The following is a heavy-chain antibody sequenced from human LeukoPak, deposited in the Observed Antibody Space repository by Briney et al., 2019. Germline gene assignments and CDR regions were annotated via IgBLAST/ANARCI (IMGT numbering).Heavy chain of an antibody. D-gene: IGHD5-12*01. J-gene: IGHJ4*02. CDR2: IYYSGST. Sequence: SETLSLTCTVSGGSISTYYWSWIRQPPGKGLGWIGHIYYSGSTNYNPALKSRVTMSVDTSKNQFSLKLSSVTAADTAVYYCARGGGGYAFGYWGQGTLVTVSS. CDR1: GGSISTYY. V-gene: IGHV4-59*01. CDR3: ARGGGGYAFGY.